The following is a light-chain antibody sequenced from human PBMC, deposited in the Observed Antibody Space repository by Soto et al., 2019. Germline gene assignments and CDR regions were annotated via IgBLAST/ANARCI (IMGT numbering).Light chain of an antibody. CDR3: QQANSFPFT. Sequence: DIQMTQSPSSLSPSVGDRVTITCRASQDIRRYLSWYQQKTGTAPKFLIYSASGLHSGVPSRFSGSGSGTDFTLTISSLQPEDFATYYCQQANSFPFTFGPGTKVDIK. CDR2: SAS. V-gene: IGKV1-39*01. J-gene: IGKJ3*01. CDR1: QDIRRY.